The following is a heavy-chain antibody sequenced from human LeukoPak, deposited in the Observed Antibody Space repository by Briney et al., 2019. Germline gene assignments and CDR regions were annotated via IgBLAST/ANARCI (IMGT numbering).Heavy chain of an antibody. CDR3: GKGGVRQCDWPHSSSWYVLDY. V-gene: IGHV3-64D*06. Sequence: GRSLRLSCSASGFTFSTDAMHWVRQAPEEGLEYVSAISSMGSSTYYADSVKGRFTISRDNPKHTLYLQMGSMRAEDAAVYFCGKGGVRQCDWPHSSSWYVLDYWGQGTLVTVST. J-gene: IGHJ4*02. D-gene: IGHD6-13*01. CDR2: ISSMGSST. CDR1: GFTFSTDA.